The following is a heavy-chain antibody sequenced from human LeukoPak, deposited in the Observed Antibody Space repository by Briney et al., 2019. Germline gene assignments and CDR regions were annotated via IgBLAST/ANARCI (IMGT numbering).Heavy chain of an antibody. CDR1: GGTFSSYA. J-gene: IGHJ4*02. Sequence: SVKVSCKASGGTFSSYAISWVRQAPGQGLEWMGGIIPIFGTANCAQKFQGRDTITADESTSTAYMELSSLRSEDTAVYYCASGAVAGTIDYWGQGTLVTVSS. CDR2: IIPIFGTA. V-gene: IGHV1-69*13. D-gene: IGHD6-19*01. CDR3: ASGAVAGTIDY.